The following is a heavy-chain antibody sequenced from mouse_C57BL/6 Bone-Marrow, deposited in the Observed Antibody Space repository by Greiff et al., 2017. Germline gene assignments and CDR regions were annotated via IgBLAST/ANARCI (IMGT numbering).Heavy chain of an antibody. CDR2: IYPGGGYT. CDR1: GYTFTNYW. Sequence: QVQLQQSGAELVRPGPSVKMSCKASGYTFTNYWIGWAKQRPGHGLEWIGDIYPGGGYTNYNEKFKGKATLTADKSSSTAYMQFSSLTSEDSAIYYCAKRDGYYGDYAMDYWGQGTSVTVSS. CDR3: AKRDGYYGDYAMDY. J-gene: IGHJ4*01. V-gene: IGHV1-63*01. D-gene: IGHD2-3*01.